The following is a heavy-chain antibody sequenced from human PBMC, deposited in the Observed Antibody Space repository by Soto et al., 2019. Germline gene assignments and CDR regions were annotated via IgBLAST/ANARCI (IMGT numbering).Heavy chain of an antibody. CDR3: AQDLGSQIAAF. J-gene: IGHJ4*02. CDR1: GGTFSTND. V-gene: IGHV1-69*13. Sequence: ASVKVSCKASGGTFSTNDISWVRQAPGQGLEWMGGITPMFDTTRYGQDFQGRVTITADESTTTAYMELSSLRSEDTAIYYCAQDLGSQIAAFWGQGTLVTVSS. CDR2: ITPMFDTT. D-gene: IGHD2-15*01.